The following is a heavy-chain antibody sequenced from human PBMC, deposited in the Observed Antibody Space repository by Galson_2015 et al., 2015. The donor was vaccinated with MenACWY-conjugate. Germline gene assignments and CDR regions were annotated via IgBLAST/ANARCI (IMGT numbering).Heavy chain of an antibody. Sequence: SLRLSCAASGFTFSSYSMNWVRQAPGKGLEWVSYITRSSSTTYYADSVKGRFTISRDNSKNTLYLQMNSLRAEDTALYYCAKDAKGDFAVVPGAAGHWGQGTLVTVSS. D-gene: IGHD3-3*01. J-gene: IGHJ4*02. CDR2: ITRSSSTT. V-gene: IGHV3-48*01. CDR3: AKDAKGDFAVVPGAAGH. CDR1: GFTFSSYS.